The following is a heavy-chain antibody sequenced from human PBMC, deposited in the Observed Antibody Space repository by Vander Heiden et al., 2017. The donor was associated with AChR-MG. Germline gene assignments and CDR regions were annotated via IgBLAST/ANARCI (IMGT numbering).Heavy chain of an antibody. CDR3: TTDRTPWGAVAGYY. CDR2: IKSKTDGGTT. D-gene: IGHD6-19*01. CDR1: GFPFSNAW. V-gene: IGHV3-15*01. Sequence: EVQLVESGGGLVTPGGSLRLSCAASGFPFSNAWMSWVRQAPGKGLEWVGRIKSKTDGGTTDYAAPVKGRFTISRDDSKNTLYLQMNSLKTEDTAVYYCTTDRTPWGAVAGYYWGQGTLVTVSS. J-gene: IGHJ4*02.